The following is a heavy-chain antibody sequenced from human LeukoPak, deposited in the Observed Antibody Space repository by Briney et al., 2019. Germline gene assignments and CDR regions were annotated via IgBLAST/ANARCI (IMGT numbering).Heavy chain of an antibody. CDR1: GDSVSPYY. CDR3: ARDLGPSRGFDY. Sequence: SETLSLTCSVSGDSVSPYYWSWIRQPPGKGLEWIGYICYTGSTTYNPSLKSRLTMSMDTSKKQFSLRLSSVTAADTAVYFCARDLGPSRGFDYWGRGTLVTVSS. J-gene: IGHJ4*02. CDR2: ICYTGST. V-gene: IGHV4-59*02. D-gene: IGHD3-10*01.